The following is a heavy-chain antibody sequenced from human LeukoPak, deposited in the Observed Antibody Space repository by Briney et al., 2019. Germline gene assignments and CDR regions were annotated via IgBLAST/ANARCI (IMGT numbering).Heavy chain of an antibody. Sequence: PGGSLRLSCAASGFTFSSFWMSWVRQAPGKGLEWVANIKQDGSDKYYVDSVKGRFTISRDNAKNSLYLQMNSLRAEDTALYYCAKLQGSGWYGNFDYWGQGTLVTVSS. CDR1: GFTFSSFW. D-gene: IGHD6-19*01. CDR2: IKQDGSDK. J-gene: IGHJ4*02. V-gene: IGHV3-7*03. CDR3: AKLQGSGWYGNFDY.